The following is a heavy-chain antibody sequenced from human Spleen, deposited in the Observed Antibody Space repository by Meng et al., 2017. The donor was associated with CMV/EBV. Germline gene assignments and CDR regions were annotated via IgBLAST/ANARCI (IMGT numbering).Heavy chain of an antibody. CDR2: ISSRISYI. V-gene: IGHV3-21*01. CDR3: ARDDSSGWYPLL. Sequence: GGSLRLSCAASGFTFSDYSMNWVRQAPGKGLEWVSSISSRISYIYYADSVKGRFTISRDNAKNSLYLQMNSPRAEDTAIYYCARDDSSGWYPLLWGQGTLVTVSS. J-gene: IGHJ4*02. D-gene: IGHD6-19*01. CDR1: GFTFSDYS.